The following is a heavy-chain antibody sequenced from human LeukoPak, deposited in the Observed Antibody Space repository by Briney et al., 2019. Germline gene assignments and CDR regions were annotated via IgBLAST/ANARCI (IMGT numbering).Heavy chain of an antibody. Sequence: GGFLRLSCAASGFTFSGSALHWVRQASGKGLEWIGRIRSKTNNYATTYAASVTGRFTISRDDAENTAYLQMKSLKTEDTAVYYCTGLSGDNWNYGGNFDYWGQGTLVTVSS. J-gene: IGHJ4*02. V-gene: IGHV3-73*01. D-gene: IGHD1-7*01. CDR3: TGLSGDNWNYGGNFDY. CDR2: IRSKTNNYAT. CDR1: GFTFSGSA.